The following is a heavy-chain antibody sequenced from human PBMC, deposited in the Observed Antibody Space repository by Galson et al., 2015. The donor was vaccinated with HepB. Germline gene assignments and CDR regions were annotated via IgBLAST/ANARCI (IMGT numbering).Heavy chain of an antibody. CDR2: INGRGSST. Sequence: SLRLSCAGSGFIFRPHAMSCIRQAPGKALEGVSGINGRGSSTYYADAAKGRFSISRDNSKNMVFLPMDNLKVDDTAIYYCVKEGAWFRGDWFDPWGQGTLVTVS. CDR3: VKEGAWFRGDWFDP. D-gene: IGHD4/OR15-4a*01. CDR1: GFIFRPHA. V-gene: IGHV3-23*01. J-gene: IGHJ5*02.